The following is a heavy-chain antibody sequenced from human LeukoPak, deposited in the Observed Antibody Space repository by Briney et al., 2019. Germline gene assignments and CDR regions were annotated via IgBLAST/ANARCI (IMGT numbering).Heavy chain of an antibody. CDR1: GQTFTSYG. CDR2: ISTYNGNT. V-gene: IGHV1-18*01. D-gene: IGHD2-2*01. J-gene: IGHJ5*02. CDR3: ARDLWNYVVVVPAAGSWFDP. Sequence: ASVKVSCKTSGQTFTSYGISWVRQAPGQGLEWMGWISTYNGNTNYAQKVQGRVTMTTDTSTSTAYMELRSLRSDDTAVYYCARDLWNYVVVVPAAGSWFDPWGQGTLVTVSS.